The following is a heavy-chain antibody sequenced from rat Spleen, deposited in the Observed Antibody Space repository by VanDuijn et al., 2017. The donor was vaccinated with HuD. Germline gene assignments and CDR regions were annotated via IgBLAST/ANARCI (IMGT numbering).Heavy chain of an antibody. CDR2: ISYDGSTP. CDR3: TTGTF. Sequence: EVQVVESGGGLVQPGRSMKLSCAASGFTFSNYDMVWVRQAPAQGLKWVATISYDGSTPYYRDSVKGRFTISRDNAKSTLYLHMDSLRSEDTATYHCTTGTFWGQGVMVTVSS. CDR1: GFTFSNYD. J-gene: IGHJ2*01. V-gene: IGHV5-20*01.